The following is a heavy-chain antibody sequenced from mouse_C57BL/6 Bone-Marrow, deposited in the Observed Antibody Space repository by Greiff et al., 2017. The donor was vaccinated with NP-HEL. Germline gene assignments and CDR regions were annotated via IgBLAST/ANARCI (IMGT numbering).Heavy chain of an antibody. Sequence: EVKLMESGGGLVQPKGSLKLSCAASGFTFNTYAMHWVRKAPGKGLEWVARIRSKSSNYATYYADSVKDRFTISRDDSQSMLYLQMNNLKTEDTAMYYCVREGQYGSSRGWYFDVWGTGTTVTVSS. D-gene: IGHD1-1*01. CDR1: GFTFNTYA. CDR2: IRSKSSNYAT. V-gene: IGHV10-3*01. J-gene: IGHJ1*03. CDR3: VREGQYGSSRGWYFDV.